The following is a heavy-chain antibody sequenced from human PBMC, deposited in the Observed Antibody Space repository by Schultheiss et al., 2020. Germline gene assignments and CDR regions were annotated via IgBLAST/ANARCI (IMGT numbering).Heavy chain of an antibody. CDR1: GFTFSSYG. V-gene: IGHV3-30*02. Sequence: GGSLRLSCAASGFTFSSYGMHWVRQAPGKGLEWVAFIRYDGSNKYYADSVKGRFTISRDNAKNSLYLQMNSLRAEDTAVYYCARDVSSGWYYFGAFDIWGQGTMVTVSS. CDR2: IRYDGSNK. CDR3: ARDVSSGWYYFGAFDI. D-gene: IGHD6-19*01. J-gene: IGHJ3*02.